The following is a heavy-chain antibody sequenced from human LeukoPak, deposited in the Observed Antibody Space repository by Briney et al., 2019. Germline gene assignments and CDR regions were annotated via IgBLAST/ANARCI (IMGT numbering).Heavy chain of an antibody. V-gene: IGHV3-48*01. CDR2: ISSSSSNL. CDR3: ARDPPGVRDAFDI. J-gene: IGHJ3*02. D-gene: IGHD2-8*01. CDR1: GFSFSGYS. Sequence: PGGSLRLSCVASGFSFSGYSMNWVRQAPGKGLEWVSSISSSSSNLYYADSVKGRFTISRDNAKNSVYLQIKALRVEDTAVYYCARDPPGVRDAFDIWGHGTMVTVSS.